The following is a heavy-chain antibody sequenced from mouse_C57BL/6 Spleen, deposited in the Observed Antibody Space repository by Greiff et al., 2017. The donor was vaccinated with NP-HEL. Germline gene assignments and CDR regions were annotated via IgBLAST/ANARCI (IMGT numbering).Heavy chain of an antibody. V-gene: IGHV1-52*01. CDR1: GYTFTSYW. D-gene: IGHD2-5*01. J-gene: IGHJ3*01. CDR3: ARSGDYSKGGCAY. CDR2: IDPSDSET. Sequence: VQLQQPGAELVRPGSSVKLSCKASGYTFTSYWMHWVKQRPIQGLEWIGNIDPSDSETHYNQKFKDKATLTVDKSSSTAYMQLSSLTSEDSAVYYCARSGDYSKGGCAYWGQGTLVTVSA.